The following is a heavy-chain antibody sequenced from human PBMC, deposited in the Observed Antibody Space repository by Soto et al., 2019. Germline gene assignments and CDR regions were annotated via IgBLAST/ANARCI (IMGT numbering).Heavy chain of an antibody. CDR2: IIPIFGTA. D-gene: IGHD6-6*01. J-gene: IGHJ4*02. Sequence: SVKVSCKASGGTFSSYAISWVRQAPGQGLEWMGGIIPIFGTANYAQKFQGRVTITADESTSTAYMELSSLRSEDTAVYYCARDRLSSLSWGSFDYWGQGTLVTVSS. CDR3: ARDRLSSLSWGSFDY. V-gene: IGHV1-69*13. CDR1: GGTFSSYA.